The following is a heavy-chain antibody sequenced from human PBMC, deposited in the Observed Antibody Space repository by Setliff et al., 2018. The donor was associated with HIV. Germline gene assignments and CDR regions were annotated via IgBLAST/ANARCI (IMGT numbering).Heavy chain of an antibody. CDR2: IWYDGSNR. Sequence: SLRLSCAASGFTFSSYGMHWVRQAPGKGLEWVAVIWYDGSNRYYADSVKGRFTISRDNSKNTLYLQMNSLRAEDTAVYYCAKDVLRGGSYFDYWGQGTLVTVSS. J-gene: IGHJ4*02. D-gene: IGHD1-26*01. CDR3: AKDVLRGGSYFDY. CDR1: GFTFSSYG. V-gene: IGHV3-30*18.